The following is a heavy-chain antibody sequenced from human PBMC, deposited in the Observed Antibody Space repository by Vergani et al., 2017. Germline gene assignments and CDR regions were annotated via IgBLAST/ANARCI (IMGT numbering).Heavy chain of an antibody. Sequence: VQLQESGPGLAKPSETLSLTCTVSGGSISSYYWSWIRQPPGKGLEWIGYIYYSGSTNYNPSFKSRVTISVDTSKNQFSLKLSSVTAADTAVYYCARSQVYCSSPSCLGWFDPWGQGTLVTVSS. J-gene: IGHJ5*02. CDR2: IYYSGST. D-gene: IGHD2-2*01. CDR3: ARSQVYCSSPSCLGWFDP. CDR1: GGSISSYY. V-gene: IGHV4-59*01.